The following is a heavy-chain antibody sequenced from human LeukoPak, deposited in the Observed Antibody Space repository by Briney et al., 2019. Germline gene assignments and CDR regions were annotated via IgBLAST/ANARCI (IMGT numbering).Heavy chain of an antibody. J-gene: IGHJ5*02. Sequence: SETLSLTCTVSGVSISSGDCYWSWIRQPQGMGLEWVGYMNYSVSTYSNPSLKTRVTISLDTSKTQISLKLSSVTAADTAVYYCARPYYYDSRIDPWGQGTLVTVSS. CDR3: ARPYYYDSRIDP. V-gene: IGHV4-30-4*01. CDR2: MNYSVST. D-gene: IGHD3-22*01. CDR1: GVSISSGDCY.